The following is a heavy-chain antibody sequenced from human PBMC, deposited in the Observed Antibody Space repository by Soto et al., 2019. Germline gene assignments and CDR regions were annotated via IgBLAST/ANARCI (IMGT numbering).Heavy chain of an antibody. CDR3: ARARGYYDRVRYFDY. J-gene: IGHJ4*02. CDR1: GFTFSSYW. V-gene: IGHV3-74*01. CDR2: INSDGSST. D-gene: IGHD3-22*01. Sequence: EVQLVESGGGLVQPGGSLRLSCAASGFTFSSYWMHWVRQAPGKGLVWVSRINSDGSSTSYADSVKGRFTISRDNAKNTLYLQMNSLRAEDTAVYYCARARGYYDRVRYFDYWGQGTLVTVSS.